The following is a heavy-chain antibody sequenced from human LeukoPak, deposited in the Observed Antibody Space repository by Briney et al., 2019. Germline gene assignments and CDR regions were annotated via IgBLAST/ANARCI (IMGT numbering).Heavy chain of an antibody. J-gene: IGHJ4*02. CDR1: GGPFRGYY. Sequence: PSETLSLTCAVYGGPFRGYYWSWIRQPPGKGLEWVGEINHSGSTNYNPSLKSRLTVSIDTSQNQFSLTLRSVTAADTAVYYCARHVSASYSGYGSFDHWGQGTLVTVSS. CDR2: INHSGST. CDR3: ARHVSASYSGYGSFDH. V-gene: IGHV4-34*01. D-gene: IGHD5-12*01.